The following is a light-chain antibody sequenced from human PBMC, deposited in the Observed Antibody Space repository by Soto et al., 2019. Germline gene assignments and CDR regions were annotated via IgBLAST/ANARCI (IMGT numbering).Light chain of an antibody. CDR1: QSVSSN. V-gene: IGKV3-15*01. CDR3: QQYNNLWT. CDR2: GAS. J-gene: IGKJ1*01. Sequence: EIVMTQSPATLSVSPGERATLSCRSSQSVSSNLAWYQQKPGQAPRLLIYGASTRATGIPARFSGSVSGTEFTLTISSLQSEDFAVYYCQQYNNLWTFGQGTKVEIK.